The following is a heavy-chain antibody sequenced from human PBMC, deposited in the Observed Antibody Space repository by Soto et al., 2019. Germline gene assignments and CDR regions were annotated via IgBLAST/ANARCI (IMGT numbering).Heavy chain of an antibody. CDR3: ARGTVTTVRYFDY. CDR1: GGSISSYY. Sequence: SETLSLTYTVSGGSISSYYWSWIRQPPGKALEWIGYIYHSGSTNYNPALKSRVTISVDTSKNQFSLKLSSVTAADTAVYYCARGTVTTVRYFDYWGQGTLVTVSS. D-gene: IGHD4-17*01. J-gene: IGHJ4*02. V-gene: IGHV4-59*01. CDR2: IYHSGST.